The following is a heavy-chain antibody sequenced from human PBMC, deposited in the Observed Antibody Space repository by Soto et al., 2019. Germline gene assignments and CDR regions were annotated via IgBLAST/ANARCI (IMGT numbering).Heavy chain of an antibody. Sequence: GGSLRLSCAASGFTFSSYAVQWVRQAPGKGLEWVAIISYDGRDEDYADSVKGRFTISRDNSRSTLYLQMNSLRPEDTAVYYCAKGRGYSGYFNGEIDSWGQGILVPVSS. CDR1: GFTFSSYA. CDR2: ISYDGRDE. CDR3: AKGRGYSGYFNGEIDS. J-gene: IGHJ4*02. V-gene: IGHV3-30*04. D-gene: IGHD5-12*01.